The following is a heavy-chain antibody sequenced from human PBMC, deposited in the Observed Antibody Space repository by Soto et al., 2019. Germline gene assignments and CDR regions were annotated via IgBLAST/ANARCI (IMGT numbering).Heavy chain of an antibody. V-gene: IGHV1-18*04. CDR1: GYTFTSYG. J-gene: IGHJ6*02. CDR3: AKKSVSGTSAMDV. Sequence: QVQLVQSGAEVKKPGASVRVSCKASGYTFTSYGISWVRQAPGQGLEWMGCISAYNGNTNLPEKFQGRVTMSINTSTTTGHMELRSLRSDDTAVYYCAKKSVSGTSAMDVWGQGTKVTV. D-gene: IGHD3-10*01. CDR2: ISAYNGNT.